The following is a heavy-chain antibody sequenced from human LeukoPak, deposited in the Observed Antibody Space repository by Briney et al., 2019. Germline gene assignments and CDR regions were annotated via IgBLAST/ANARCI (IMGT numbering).Heavy chain of an antibody. J-gene: IGHJ6*03. D-gene: IGHD3-3*01. CDR1: GFTFSNYW. V-gene: IGHV3-74*01. CDR3: ARAGIFGVVNYYYYMDV. CDR2: INSDGSST. Sequence: GGSLRLSCAASGFTFSNYWMHLVRQAPGKGLVWVSRINSDGSSTSYADSVKGRFTISRDNAKNTLYLQMNSLRAEDTAVYYCARAGIFGVVNYYYYMDVWGKGTTVTVSS.